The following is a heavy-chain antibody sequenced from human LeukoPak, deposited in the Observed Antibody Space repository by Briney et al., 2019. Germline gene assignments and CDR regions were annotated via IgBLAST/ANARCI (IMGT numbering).Heavy chain of an antibody. J-gene: IGHJ6*03. Sequence: PGGSLRLSCAASGFTFSSYGMSWVRQAPGKGLEWVSAISGSGGSTYYADSVKGRFTISRENSKNTLYLHMNSLRAEDTAVYYCARRGGLRYFDWLYPLFYYMDVWGKGTTVTVSS. D-gene: IGHD3-9*01. CDR1: GFTFSSYG. V-gene: IGHV3-23*01. CDR2: ISGSGGST. CDR3: ARRGGLRYFDWLYPLFYYMDV.